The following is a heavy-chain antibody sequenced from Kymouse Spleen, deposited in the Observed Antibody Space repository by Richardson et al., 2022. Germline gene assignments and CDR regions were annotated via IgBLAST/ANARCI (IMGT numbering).Heavy chain of an antibody. V-gene: IGHV4-39*01. D-gene: IGHD5-18,IGHD5-18*01. CDR2: IYYSGST. J-gene: IGHJ6*02. CDR3: YSYALLLLLRYGR. CDR1: GGSISSSSYY. Sequence: QLQLQESGPGLVKPSETLSLTCTVSGGSISSSSYYWGWIRQPPGKGLEWIGSIYYSGSTYYNPSLKSRVTISVDTSKNQFSLKLSSVTAADTAVYSPYSYALLLLLRYGRLGPRDHGHRLL.